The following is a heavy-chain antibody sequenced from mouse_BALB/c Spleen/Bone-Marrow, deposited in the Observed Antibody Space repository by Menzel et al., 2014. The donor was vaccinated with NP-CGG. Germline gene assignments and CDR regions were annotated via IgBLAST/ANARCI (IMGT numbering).Heavy chain of an antibody. V-gene: IGHV1S16*01. CDR3: TISYYGNYFDV. CDR2: INPSNGGT. J-gene: IGHJ1*01. Sequence: QVQLQQSGAELVKPGASVKLSCKASGYTFXSYYMYWVKQRPGQGLEWIGEINPSNGGTNFNEKFKSKATLTVDKSSSTAYMQLSSLTSEDSAVYYCTISYYGNYFDVWGAGTTVTVSS. D-gene: IGHD2-1*01. CDR1: GYTFXSYY.